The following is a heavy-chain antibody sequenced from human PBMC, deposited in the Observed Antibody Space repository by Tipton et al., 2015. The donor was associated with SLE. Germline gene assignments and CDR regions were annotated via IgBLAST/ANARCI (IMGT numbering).Heavy chain of an antibody. J-gene: IGHJ4*02. D-gene: IGHD5-12*01. Sequence: LRLSCTVSSGSINRGGYYWTWIRQAAGKGLEWIGHMYSGAITKYNPSLQSRVTISIDWSTNQFSLKLTSVTAADTAVYYCARRGYSGYFDYWGQGTLVTVSS. CDR1: SGSINRGGYY. V-gene: IGHV4-61*09. CDR3: ARRGYSGYFDY. CDR2: MYSGAIT.